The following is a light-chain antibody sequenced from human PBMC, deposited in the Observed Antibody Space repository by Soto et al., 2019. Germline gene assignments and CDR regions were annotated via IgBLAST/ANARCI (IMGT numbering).Light chain of an antibody. CDR2: GAS. CDR1: QSLYSN. CDR3: PQYNNWPRT. V-gene: IGKV3-15*01. Sequence: EIAMTQSPATLSVYRGERAALSCRASQSLYSNLAWYQQKPGQAPRLLIYGASTRAAGIPARFSGSGSGTEFTLTISSLQSEDFAVYYCPQYNNWPRTFGGGTKVDI. J-gene: IGKJ4*01.